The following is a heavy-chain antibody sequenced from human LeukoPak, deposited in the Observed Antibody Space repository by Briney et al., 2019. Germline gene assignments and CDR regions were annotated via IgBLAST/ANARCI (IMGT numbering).Heavy chain of an antibody. CDR3: ARDVDRSGSGSYSPYNWFDP. D-gene: IGHD3-10*01. J-gene: IGHJ5*02. V-gene: IGHV1-2*02. Sequence: ASVTVSCKASGYTFTGYYMHWVRQAPGQGLEWMGWINANRGGTNYAQKFQGRVTMTRDTSISTAYMELSRLRSDDTAVYYCARDVDRSGSGSYSPYNWFDPWGQGTLVTVSS. CDR1: GYTFTGYY. CDR2: INANRGGT.